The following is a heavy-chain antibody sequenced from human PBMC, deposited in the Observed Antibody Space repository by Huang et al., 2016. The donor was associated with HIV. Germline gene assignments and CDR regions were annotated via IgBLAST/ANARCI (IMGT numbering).Heavy chain of an antibody. CDR1: GDFISSPNYY. D-gene: IGHD6-13*01. V-gene: IGHV4-39*01. Sequence: QLQLQESGPGQVKPSETLSLTCTVSGDFISSPNYYWGWIRQSPGKGLGWGGSVYTSGSANYNPPLKSRFTLSVNTSRNQFSLRLNAVTAADTAVYYCASQHIGAAATWFWGRGTQVAVSS. CDR2: VYTSGSA. J-gene: IGHJ4*02. CDR3: ASQHIGAAATWF.